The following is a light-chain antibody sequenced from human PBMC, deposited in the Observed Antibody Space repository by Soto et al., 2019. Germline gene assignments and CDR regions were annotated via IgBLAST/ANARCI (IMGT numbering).Light chain of an antibody. CDR1: QSVSES. Sequence: EIVLTQSPGTLSLSPGERATLSCRASQSVSESLAWYQQKPGQAPRLLIYDVSYRATGIPDRFSGSGSGTDFTLTISRLEPEDFAVYYCQQYHTSPRTFGQGTKV. V-gene: IGKV3-20*01. CDR3: QQYHTSPRT. CDR2: DVS. J-gene: IGKJ2*01.